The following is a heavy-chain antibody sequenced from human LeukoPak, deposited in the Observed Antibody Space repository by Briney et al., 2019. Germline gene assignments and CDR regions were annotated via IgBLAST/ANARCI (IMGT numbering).Heavy chain of an antibody. V-gene: IGHV4-59*01. CDR3: ARDRTYCSSTSCYESPGFDP. Sequence: SETLSLTCTVSGGSISSYYWSWIRQPPGKGLEWIGYIYYSGSTNYNPSLKSRVTISVDTSKNQFSLKLSSVTAADTAVYYCARDRTYCSSTSCYESPGFDPWGQGTLVTVSS. D-gene: IGHD2-2*01. CDR2: IYYSGST. J-gene: IGHJ5*02. CDR1: GGSISSYY.